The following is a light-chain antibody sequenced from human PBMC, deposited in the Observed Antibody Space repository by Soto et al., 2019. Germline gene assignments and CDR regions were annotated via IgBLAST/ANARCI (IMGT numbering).Light chain of an antibody. V-gene: IGKV3-20*01. J-gene: IGKJ2*01. CDR3: QHYGTSSYT. CDR1: QSVSSNY. CDR2: GAS. Sequence: EIVLTQSPGTLSLSPGERVTLSCRASQSVSSNYLAWYQQKPGQAPRLLIYGASSRAAGIPDRFSGSGSGTDFTLTISRLEPEDVAVYFCQHYGTSSYTFGRGTKVLIK.